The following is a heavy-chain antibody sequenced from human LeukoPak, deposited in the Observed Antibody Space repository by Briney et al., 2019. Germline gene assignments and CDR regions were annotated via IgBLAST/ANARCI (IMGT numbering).Heavy chain of an antibody. J-gene: IGHJ4*02. V-gene: IGHV1-18*04. CDR2: ISANNGET. Sequence: ASVMVSCEASGYTFTNYGISWVRQAPGQGLEWMARISANNGETRYAQNLQGRVTMTTDTSTSTAYMELRSLRSDDTAVYYCARVPPSAHQMLSSDYWGQGTQVTVSS. CDR1: GYTFTNYG. CDR3: ARVPPSAHQMLSSDY. D-gene: IGHD2-2*01.